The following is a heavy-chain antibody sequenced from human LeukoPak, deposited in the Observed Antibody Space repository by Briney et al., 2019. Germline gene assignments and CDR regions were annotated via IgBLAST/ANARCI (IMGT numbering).Heavy chain of an antibody. CDR2: TSFDGGSK. CDR1: GFPFSTYG. CDR3: ARPTGITWNYYLDS. V-gene: IGHV3-30*03. Sequence: GSLRLSRAASGFPFSTYGMHWVRQAPGKGLEWVAVTSFDGGSKYYADSVQGRFTISRDNSKNTLYLQMNSLRAEDTAVYYCARPTGITWNYYLDSWGQGTLVTVSS. D-gene: IGHD1-7*01. J-gene: IGHJ4*02.